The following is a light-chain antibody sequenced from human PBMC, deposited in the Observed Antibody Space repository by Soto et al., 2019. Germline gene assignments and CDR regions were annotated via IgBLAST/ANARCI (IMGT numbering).Light chain of an antibody. CDR1: QSVSSSY. CDR2: GAS. J-gene: IGKJ5*01. Sequence: EIVLTQSPGTLSLSPGERATLSCRASQSVSSSYLAWYQQKPGQAPRLLIYGASSRATGIPDRFSGSGSGTDFTLTISRLEPEDFATYYCQHAHSFPITFGQGTRLEIK. CDR3: QHAHSFPIT. V-gene: IGKV3-20*01.